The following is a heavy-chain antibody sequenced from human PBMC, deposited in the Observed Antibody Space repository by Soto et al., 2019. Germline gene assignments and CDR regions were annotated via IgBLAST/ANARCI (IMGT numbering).Heavy chain of an antibody. CDR3: ARLPVWFGESNFDY. V-gene: IGHV1-69*02. D-gene: IGHD3-10*01. CDR2: IIPILGIA. CDR1: GGTFSSYT. Sequence: GASVKVSCKASGGTFSSYTISWVXQAPGQGLEWMGRIIPILGIANYAQKFQGRVTITADKSTSTAYMELSSLRSEDTAVYYCARLPVWFGESNFDYWGQGTLVTVS. J-gene: IGHJ4*02.